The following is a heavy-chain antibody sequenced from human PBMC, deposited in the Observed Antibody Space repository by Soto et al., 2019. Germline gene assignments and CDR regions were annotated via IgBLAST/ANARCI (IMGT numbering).Heavy chain of an antibody. J-gene: IGHJ3*02. D-gene: IGHD3-22*01. CDR2: ISNNEDGT. Sequence: GGSLRLSCVGSGFSFSTYSMHWVRQAPGKGLEYVSGISNNEDGTNYANSVKGRFTISRDNSKNTLYLQMNSLRAEDTAVYYCAKDIYDSSGYYANDAFDIWGQGTMVTVSS. CDR1: GFSFSTYS. CDR3: AKDIYDSSGYYANDAFDI. V-gene: IGHV3-64*04.